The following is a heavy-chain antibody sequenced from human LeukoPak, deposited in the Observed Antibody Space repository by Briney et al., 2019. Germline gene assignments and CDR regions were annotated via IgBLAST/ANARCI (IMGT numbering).Heavy chain of an antibody. J-gene: IGHJ6*02. V-gene: IGHV1-69*05. CDR2: IIPIFGTA. CDR1: GGTFSSYA. Sequence: PGASVKVSCKASGGTFSSYAISWVRQAPGQGLEWMGGIIPIFGTANYAQKFQGRVTMTTDTSTSTAYMELRSLRSDDTAVYYCAGGTHEPGYYYPNYYYGMDVWGQGTTVTVSS. D-gene: IGHD3-3*01. CDR3: AGGTHEPGYYYPNYYYGMDV.